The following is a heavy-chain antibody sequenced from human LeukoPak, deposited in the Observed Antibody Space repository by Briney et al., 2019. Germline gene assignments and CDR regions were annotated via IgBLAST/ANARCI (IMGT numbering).Heavy chain of an antibody. V-gene: IGHV1-2*02. D-gene: IGHD2-15*01. CDR3: ASDMVVAARTLDYYYYYMDV. CDR1: GYTFTGYY. CDR2: INPNSGGT. J-gene: IGHJ6*03. Sequence: ASVKVSCKASGYTFTGYYMHWVRQAPGQGLEWMGWINPNSGGTNYAQKFQGRVTMTRDTSTSTAYMELSRLRSDDTAVYYCASDMVVAARTLDYYYYYMDVWGKGTTVTVS.